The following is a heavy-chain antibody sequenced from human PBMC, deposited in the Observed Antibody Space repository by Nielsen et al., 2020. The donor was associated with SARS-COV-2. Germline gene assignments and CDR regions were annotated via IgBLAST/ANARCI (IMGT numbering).Heavy chain of an antibody. J-gene: IGHJ4*02. D-gene: IGHD3-22*01. Sequence: GSLRLSCAVYGGSFSGYYWSWIRQPPGKGLEWIGEIYPSGSTNYNPSLKSRVTISIDKSKNHFSLKLRSVTAADTAVYYCARADYYDSSGYYYDVSHYFDYWGQGTLVTVSS. CDR3: ARADYYDSSGYYYDVSHYFDY. CDR1: GGSFSGYY. V-gene: IGHV4-34*01. CDR2: IYPSGST.